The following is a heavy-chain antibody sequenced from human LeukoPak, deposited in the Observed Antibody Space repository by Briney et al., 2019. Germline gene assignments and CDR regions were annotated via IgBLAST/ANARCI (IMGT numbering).Heavy chain of an antibody. Sequence: ASVKVSCKASGYTFTGYYMHWVRQAPGQGLEWMGWINPNSSGTNYAQKFQGRVTMTRDTSISTAYMELSRLRSDDTAVYYCARGTRTTMVRGVITPSPYWGQGTLVTVSS. V-gene: IGHV1-2*02. CDR3: ARGTRTTMVRGVITPSPY. D-gene: IGHD3-10*01. J-gene: IGHJ4*02. CDR2: INPNSSGT. CDR1: GYTFTGYY.